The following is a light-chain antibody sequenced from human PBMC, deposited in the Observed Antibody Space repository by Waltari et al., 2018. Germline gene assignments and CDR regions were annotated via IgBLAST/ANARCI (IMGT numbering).Light chain of an antibody. CDR1: QSVLYSSNNKNY. CDR3: QQYYSSRPT. CDR2: WAS. Sequence: DIVMTQSPDSLAVSLGERATLNCKSSQSVLYSSNNKNYLAWYQQKPGQPPKLLIYWASTRESGVPDRFSGSGSGTDFTLTISSLQAEDVAVYYCQQYYSSRPTFGQGTKVESK. V-gene: IGKV4-1*01. J-gene: IGKJ1*01.